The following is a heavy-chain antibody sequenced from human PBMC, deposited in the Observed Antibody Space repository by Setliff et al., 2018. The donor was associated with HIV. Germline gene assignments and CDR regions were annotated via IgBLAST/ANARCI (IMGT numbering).Heavy chain of an antibody. CDR1: HYSISSEYY. CDR3: ARLDTVMLYTDC. CDR2: IYQSGST. V-gene: IGHV4-38-2*02. Sequence: SETLSLTCTVSHYSISSEYYWGWFRQPPGKGPEYIGSIYQSGSTYYSPSLKSRISMSIDTSKDQFSLRLKSVTASDMAVYYCARLDTVMLYTDCWGQGTLVTVSS. D-gene: IGHD3-16*01. J-gene: IGHJ4*02.